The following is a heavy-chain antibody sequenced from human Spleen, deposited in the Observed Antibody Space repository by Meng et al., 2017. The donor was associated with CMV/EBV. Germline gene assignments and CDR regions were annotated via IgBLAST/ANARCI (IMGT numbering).Heavy chain of an antibody. CDR3: ARGRVIYKYDFDY. V-gene: IGHV4-34*01. CDR1: GGSFSGYY. Sequence: LRLSCAVYGGSFSGYYWSRIRQPPGKGLEWIGEINHSGNTNYNPSLNSRVTISVDTSKNQFSLKLSSVTAADTAVYYCARGRVIYKYDFDYWGQGTLVTVSS. D-gene: IGHD5-24*01. J-gene: IGHJ4*02. CDR2: INHSGNT.